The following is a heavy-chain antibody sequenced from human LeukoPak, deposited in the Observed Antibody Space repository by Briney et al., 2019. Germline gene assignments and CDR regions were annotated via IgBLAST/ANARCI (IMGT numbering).Heavy chain of an antibody. CDR2: INHSGST. CDR1: GGSFSGYY. Sequence: SETPSLTCAVYGGSFSGYYWSWIRQPPGKGLEWIGEINHSGSTNYNPSLKSRVTISVDTSKNQFSLKLSSVTAADTAVYYCARGRGRYYYDSSGYYPTYYFDYWGQGTLVTVSS. V-gene: IGHV4-34*01. D-gene: IGHD3-22*01. CDR3: ARGRGRYYYDSSGYYPTYYFDY. J-gene: IGHJ4*02.